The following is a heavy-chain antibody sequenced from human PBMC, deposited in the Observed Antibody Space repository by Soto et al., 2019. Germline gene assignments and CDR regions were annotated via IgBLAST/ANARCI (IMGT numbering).Heavy chain of an antibody. CDR1: GGSFSGYY. Sequence: SETLSLTCAVYGGSFSGYYWSWIRQPPGKGLEWIGEINHSGSTNYNPSLKSRVTISVDTSKNQFSLKLSSVTAADTAVYYCARGLMGAAGMGENWFDPWAREPWSPSPQ. V-gene: IGHV4-34*01. J-gene: IGHJ5*02. CDR2: INHSGST. D-gene: IGHD6-13*01. CDR3: ARGLMGAAGMGENWFDP.